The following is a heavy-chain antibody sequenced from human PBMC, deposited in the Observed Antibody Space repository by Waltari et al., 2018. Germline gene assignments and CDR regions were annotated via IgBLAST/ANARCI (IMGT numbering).Heavy chain of an antibody. CDR1: GGSITSNRHY. D-gene: IGHD5-12*01. CDR2: MSYNGAT. Sequence: QLQLQESGPGLGKPSETLSLTCIVSGGSITSNRHYWAWIRQPPGQGLEWIGTMSYNGATYSSPSLKSRVTLSRDTSKNHLSLKVGSVTAADTAVYYCATYIGASIGTAAFDVWGQGTMVTVSS. J-gene: IGHJ3*01. CDR3: ATYIGASIGTAAFDV. V-gene: IGHV4-39*02.